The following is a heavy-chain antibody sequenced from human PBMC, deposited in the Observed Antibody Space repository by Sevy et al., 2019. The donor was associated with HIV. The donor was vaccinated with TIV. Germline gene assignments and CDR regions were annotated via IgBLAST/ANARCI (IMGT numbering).Heavy chain of an antibody. D-gene: IGHD2-8*01. V-gene: IGHV3-23*01. Sequence: GESLKISCAASGIDFSIYSMSWVRPARGKRLGRVSTISFGCGKINYADSVMGRFTISRDDSKSSGNLQMNNMRVEDTAVYYCAREGCTKPHDYWGQGTLVTVSS. J-gene: IGHJ4*02. CDR2: ISFGCGKI. CDR1: GIDFSIYS. CDR3: AREGCTKPHDY.